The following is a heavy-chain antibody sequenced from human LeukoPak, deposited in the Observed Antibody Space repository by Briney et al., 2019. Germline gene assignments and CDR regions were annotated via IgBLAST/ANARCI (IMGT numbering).Heavy chain of an antibody. J-gene: IGHJ4*02. V-gene: IGHV3-23*01. D-gene: IGHD2-21*02. CDR3: AKDGGDHPY. CDR1: EFTFSSYA. CDR2: ISGSGTNT. Sequence: GGSLRLSCAASEFTFSSYAMNWVRQAPGKGLEWVSSISGSGTNTYYTDSVRGRFTISRDNSKHTLYLQMNSLRAEDTTLYYCAKDGGDHPYWGQGTLVTVSS.